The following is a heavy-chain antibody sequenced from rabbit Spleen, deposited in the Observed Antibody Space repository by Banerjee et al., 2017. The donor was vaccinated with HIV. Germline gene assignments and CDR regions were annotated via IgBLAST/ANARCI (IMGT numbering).Heavy chain of an antibody. D-gene: IGHD1-1*01. Sequence: QSLEESGGGLVKPGASLTLTCKASGFSFSRGYDMCWVRQAPGKGLKWIACINTWSGRPVYANWAKGRFTMSKTSSTTVTLQMTSLTVADTATYFCARDLPGVIGWNFNLWGPGTLVTVS. J-gene: IGHJ4*01. CDR3: ARDLPGVIGWNFNL. CDR2: INTWSGRP. CDR1: GFSFSRGYD. V-gene: IGHV1S40*01.